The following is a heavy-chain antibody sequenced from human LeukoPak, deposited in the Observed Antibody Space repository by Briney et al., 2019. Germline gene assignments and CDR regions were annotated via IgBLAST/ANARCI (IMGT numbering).Heavy chain of an antibody. CDR3: ARVGNSHHCSSTSCFPYYYYYMDV. V-gene: IGHV1-18*01. CDR2: ISAYNGNT. D-gene: IGHD2-2*01. J-gene: IGHJ6*03. Sequence: ASVKVSCKASGYTFTSYGISWVRQAPGQGLEWMGWISAYNGNTNYAQKLQGRVTMTTDTSTSTAYMELRSLRSDDTAVYYCARVGNSHHCSSTSCFPYYYYYMDVWGKGTTVTVSS. CDR1: GYTFTSYG.